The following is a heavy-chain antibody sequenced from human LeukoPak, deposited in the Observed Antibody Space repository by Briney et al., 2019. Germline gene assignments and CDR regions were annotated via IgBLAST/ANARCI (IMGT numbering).Heavy chain of an antibody. D-gene: IGHD3-22*01. V-gene: IGHV3-21*01. J-gene: IGHJ5*02. CDR3: ARVPYDSSGYYLMGFDP. Sequence: PGGSLRPSCAASGFTFTDYTMHWVRQAPGKGLEWVSSISVSSTYIYYADSVKGRFTISRDNAKNSLYLQMNSLRVEDTAVYYCARVPYDSSGYYLMGFDPWGQGTLVTVSS. CDR1: GFTFTDYT. CDR2: ISVSSTYI.